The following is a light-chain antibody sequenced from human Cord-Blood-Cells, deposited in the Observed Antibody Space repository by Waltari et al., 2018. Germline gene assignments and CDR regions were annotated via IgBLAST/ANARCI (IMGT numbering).Light chain of an antibody. Sequence: QSALTQPASVSGSPGQSITISCTGTSSDVGSYNLVSWYQQHPGKAPKLMIYEGNKRPSGVSDRFSASKSGSTASLTISVLQAEDEADYCCCSYAGRSTYVFGTGTKVTVL. J-gene: IGLJ1*01. CDR2: EGN. CDR1: SSDVGSYNL. CDR3: CSYAGRSTYV. V-gene: IGLV2-23*01.